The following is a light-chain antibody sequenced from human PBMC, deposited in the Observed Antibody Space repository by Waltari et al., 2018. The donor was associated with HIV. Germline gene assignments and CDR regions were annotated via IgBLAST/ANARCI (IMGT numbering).Light chain of an antibody. CDR1: NIGSKA. CDR3: QLWDGTGDHPGV. CDR2: YDS. V-gene: IGLV3-21*04. Sequence: SYVLNQPPSVSVAPGKTARITCGGKNIGSKAVHWSQQKPGQATVLVIYYDSNRPSGIPERLSGSKSGNTATLTISRVEAGDEADYYCQLWDGTGDHPGVFGTGTQVTVL. J-gene: IGLJ1*01.